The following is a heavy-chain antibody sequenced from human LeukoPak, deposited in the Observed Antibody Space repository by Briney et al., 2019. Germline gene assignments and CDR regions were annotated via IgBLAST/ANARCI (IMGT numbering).Heavy chain of an antibody. Sequence: GGSLRLSCAASRFTFNAYSMNWVRQTPGKGLEWVSFITSSSTIIYYSDSVKGRFTISRDNAKNSLYLQMNSLRDEDTAIYYCAKDLFNAFDIWGQGTMVTVSS. CDR1: RFTFNAYS. CDR2: ITSSSTII. V-gene: IGHV3-48*02. CDR3: AKDLFNAFDI. J-gene: IGHJ3*02. D-gene: IGHD2-21*01.